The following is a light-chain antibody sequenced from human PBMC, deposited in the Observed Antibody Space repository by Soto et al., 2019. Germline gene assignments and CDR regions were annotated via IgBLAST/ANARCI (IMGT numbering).Light chain of an antibody. CDR1: SSDVGGYNY. J-gene: IGLJ2*01. CDR3: SSYTSSSLV. Sequence: QSALTQPASVSGSPGQSITISCTGTSSDVGGYNYVSWYQQHPGKAPKLMIYDVSNRPSGVSNRFSGSKSGNTASLTISGLQAEDEADYYCSSYTSSSLVFVGGTKLTVL. V-gene: IGLV2-14*01. CDR2: DVS.